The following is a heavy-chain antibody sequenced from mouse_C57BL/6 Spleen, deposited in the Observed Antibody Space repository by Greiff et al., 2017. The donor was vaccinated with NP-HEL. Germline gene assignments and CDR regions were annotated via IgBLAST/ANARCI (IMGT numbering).Heavy chain of an antibody. V-gene: IGHV2-9-1*01. CDR3: ARIPAPTYGSRGDYAMDY. J-gene: IGHJ4*01. Sequence: QVQLQQSGPGLVAPSQSLSITCTVSGFSLTSYAISWVRQPPGKGLEWLGVIWTGGGTNYNSALKSRLSISKDNSKSQVFLKMNSLQTDDTARYYCARIPAPTYGSRGDYAMDYWGQGTSVTVSS. D-gene: IGHD1-1*01. CDR2: IWTGGGT. CDR1: GFSLTSYA.